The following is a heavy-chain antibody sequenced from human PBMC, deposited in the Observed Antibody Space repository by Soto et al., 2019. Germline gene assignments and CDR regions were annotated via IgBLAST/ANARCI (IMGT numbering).Heavy chain of an antibody. D-gene: IGHD2-2*01. CDR2: ISGSGGST. CDR1: GFTFSSYV. Sequence: QPGGSLRLSCAASGFTFSSYVMSWVRRAPGKGLEWVSGISGSGGSTSYADSVKGRFTISRDNSKNTLYLQMNNLRAEDTAVYHCAKDTCSSISCYVDYWGQGTLVTVSS. V-gene: IGHV3-23*01. J-gene: IGHJ4*02. CDR3: AKDTCSSISCYVDY.